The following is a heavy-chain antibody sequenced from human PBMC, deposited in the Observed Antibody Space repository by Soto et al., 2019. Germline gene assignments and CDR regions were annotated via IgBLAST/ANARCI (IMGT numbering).Heavy chain of an antibody. CDR3: ATGYCSGGSCYDTFDY. J-gene: IGHJ4*02. CDR2: INPNSGGT. D-gene: IGHD2-15*01. Sequence: QVQLVQSGAEVKKPGASVKVSCKASGYTFTGYYMHWVRQAPGQGLEWMGWINPNSGGTNYAQKFQGWVTMTRDTSISTAYMELSRLRSDDTAVYYCATGYCSGGSCYDTFDYWGQGTLFTVSS. V-gene: IGHV1-2*04. CDR1: GYTFTGYY.